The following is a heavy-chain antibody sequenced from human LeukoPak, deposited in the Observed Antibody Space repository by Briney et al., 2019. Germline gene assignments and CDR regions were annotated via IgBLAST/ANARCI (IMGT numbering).Heavy chain of an antibody. CDR1: GYTFTSYA. V-gene: IGHV1-3*01. CDR2: INAGNGNT. CDR3: ARVGQVGAMSH. Sequence: ASVKVSCKASGYTFTSYAMHWVRQAPGQRLEWMGWINAGNGNTRYSQKFQGRVTTTRDTSASTAYMELRSLRSDDTAVYYCARVGQVGAMSHWGQGTLVTVSS. J-gene: IGHJ4*02. D-gene: IGHD1-26*01.